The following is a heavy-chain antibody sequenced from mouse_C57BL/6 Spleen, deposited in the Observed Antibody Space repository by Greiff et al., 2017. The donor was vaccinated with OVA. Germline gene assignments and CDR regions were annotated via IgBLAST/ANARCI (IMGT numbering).Heavy chain of an antibody. J-gene: IGHJ4*01. D-gene: IGHD2-2*01. V-gene: IGHV1-76*01. CDR2: IYPGSGNT. Sequence: QVQLQQSGAELVRPGASVKLSCKASGYTFTDYYINWVKQRPGQGLEWIARIYPGSGNTYYNEKFKGKATLTAEKSSSAAYMQLSSLTSEDSAVYFCARGLPFYAMDYWGQGTSVTVSS. CDR1: GYTFTDYY. CDR3: ARGLPFYAMDY.